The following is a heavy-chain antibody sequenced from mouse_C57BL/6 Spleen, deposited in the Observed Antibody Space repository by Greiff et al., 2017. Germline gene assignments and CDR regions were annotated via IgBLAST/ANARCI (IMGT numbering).Heavy chain of an antibody. J-gene: IGHJ4*01. V-gene: IGHV5-17*01. CDR2: ISSGSSTI. Sequence: EVQVVESGGGLVKPGGSLKLSCAASGFTFSDYGMHWVRQAPEKGLEWVAYISSGSSTIYYADTVKGRFTRSRDNTKNTLFLQMTSLRSEDTAMYYSAGGAQATSYYYAMDCWGQGTSVTVSS. CDR3: AGGAQATSYYYAMDC. CDR1: GFTFSDYG. D-gene: IGHD3-2*02.